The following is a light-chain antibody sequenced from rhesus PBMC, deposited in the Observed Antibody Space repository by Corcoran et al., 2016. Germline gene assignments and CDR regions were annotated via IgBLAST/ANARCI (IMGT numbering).Light chain of an antibody. CDR1: QSISNW. CDR3: QQSTTSPPWT. CDR2: KAS. V-gene: IGKV1-22*01. Sequence: DIQMTQSPSSLSASVGDTVTITCRASQSISNWLAWYQQKPGKAPKHLIYKASSLQSGGPSRFSASGSGTDFTLTISRLPSGDFATYYCQQSTTSPPWTFGQGTKVEI. J-gene: IGKJ1*01.